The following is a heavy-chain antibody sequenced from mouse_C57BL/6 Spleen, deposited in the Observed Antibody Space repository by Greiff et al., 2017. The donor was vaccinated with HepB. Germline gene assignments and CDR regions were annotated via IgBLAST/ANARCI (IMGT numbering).Heavy chain of an antibody. V-gene: IGHV1-19*01. Sequence: EVQLQQSGPVLVKPGASVKMSCKASGYTFTDYYMNWVKQSHGKSLEWIGVINPYNGGTSYNQKFKGKSTLTVDKSSSTAYMELNSLTSADSAVYYCARGGYEGAMDYWGQVTSVTVSS. CDR1: GYTFTDYY. D-gene: IGHD2-2*01. CDR2: INPYNGGT. J-gene: IGHJ4*01. CDR3: ARGGYEGAMDY.